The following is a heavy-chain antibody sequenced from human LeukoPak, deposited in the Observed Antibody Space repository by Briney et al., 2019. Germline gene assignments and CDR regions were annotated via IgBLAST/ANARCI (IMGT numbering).Heavy chain of an antibody. CDR3: AKGNVVIVPACFDY. CDR2: ISGSGGST. V-gene: IGHV3-23*01. J-gene: IGHJ4*02. Sequence: GGSLKLSCAASGFTFSSYAMSWVRQAPGKGLEWVSVISGSGGSTYYADSVKGRFTISRDNSKNTLYLQMNRLRAEDTAVYYCAKGNVVIVPACFDYWGQGTLVTVSS. D-gene: IGHD2-2*01. CDR1: GFTFSSYA.